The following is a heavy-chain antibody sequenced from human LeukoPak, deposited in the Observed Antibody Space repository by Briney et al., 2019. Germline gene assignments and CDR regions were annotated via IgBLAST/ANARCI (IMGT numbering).Heavy chain of an antibody. CDR3: ARGAGGITMIVVGNDAFDI. CDR2: INPNNGGT. J-gene: IGHJ3*02. D-gene: IGHD3-22*01. CDR1: GYIFTDYY. V-gene: IGHV1-2*06. Sequence: GASVKVSCKASGYIFTDYYIHWVRQAPGQGLEWMGRINPNNGGTTYAQNFQGRVTMTRDTSISTAYMELSRLRSDDTAVYYCARGAGGITMIVVGNDAFDIWGQGTMVTVSS.